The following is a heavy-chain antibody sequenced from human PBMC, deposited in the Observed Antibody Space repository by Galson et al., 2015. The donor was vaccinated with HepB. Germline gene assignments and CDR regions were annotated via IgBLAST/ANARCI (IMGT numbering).Heavy chain of an antibody. D-gene: IGHD3-10*01. CDR2: IIPIFGTA. V-gene: IGHV1-69*13. CDR3: ARVRMVRGVDYYYYYGMDV. CDR1: GGTFSSYA. J-gene: IGHJ6*02. Sequence: SVTVSCKASGGTFSSYAISWVRQAPGQGLEWMGGIIPIFGTANYAQKFQGRVTITADESTSTAYMELSSLRSEDTAVYYCARVRMVRGVDYYYYYGMDVWGQGTTVTVSS.